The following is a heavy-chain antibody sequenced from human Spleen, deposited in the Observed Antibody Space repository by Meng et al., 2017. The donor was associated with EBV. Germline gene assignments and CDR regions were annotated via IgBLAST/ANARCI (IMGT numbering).Heavy chain of an antibody. V-gene: IGHV4-34*01. Sequence: QVQLQGWGAGWLKPSETLSLTCAVYGGSVSGFYWIWIGQSPEKGREWIGESNHSGSTTYNPSLKRRVTISVDTSKDQFSLRLTSVTAADTAIYYCARGRTVARSPWSDPWGQGTLVTVSS. CDR1: GGSVSGFY. J-gene: IGHJ5*02. CDR3: ARGRTVARSPWSDP. D-gene: IGHD6-6*01. CDR2: SNHSGST.